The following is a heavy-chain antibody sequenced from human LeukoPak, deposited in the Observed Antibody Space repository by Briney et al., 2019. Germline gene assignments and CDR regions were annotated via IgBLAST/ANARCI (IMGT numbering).Heavy chain of an antibody. CDR1: GFTFSSYA. J-gene: IGHJ4*02. V-gene: IGHV4-39*01. D-gene: IGHD3-22*01. Sequence: PGGSLRLSCAASGFTFSSYAMSWVRQPPGKGLEWIGSIYYSGSTYYNPSLKSRVTISVDTSKNQFSLKLSSVTAADTAVYYCARQNPYYGSSGYYFDYWGQGTLVTVSS. CDR2: IYYSGST. CDR3: ARQNPYYGSSGYYFDY.